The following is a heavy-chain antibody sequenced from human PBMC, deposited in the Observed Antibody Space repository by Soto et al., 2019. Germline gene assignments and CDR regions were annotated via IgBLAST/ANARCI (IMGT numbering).Heavy chain of an antibody. D-gene: IGHD3-9*01. Sequence: SGPTLVNPTQTLTLTCTFSGFSRSTSGVGVGWIRQPPGKALESLALIYWNDDKRYSTSLKSRLTITKDTSKNQVVLTMPNMDPVDTVTYYCAGSGRYFDSLLYPWRQGPRVTVFS. CDR2: IYWNDDK. CDR3: AGSGRYFDSLLYP. CDR1: GFSRSTSGVG. V-gene: IGHV2-5*01. J-gene: IGHJ5*02.